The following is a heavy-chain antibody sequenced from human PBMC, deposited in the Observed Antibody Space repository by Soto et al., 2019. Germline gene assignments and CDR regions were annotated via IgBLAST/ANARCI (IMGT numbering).Heavy chain of an antibody. V-gene: IGHV3-11*04. CDR2: ISSSGSTI. D-gene: IGHD3-22*01. CDR3: ARVGYYDSSGYYYYYYGMDV. CDR1: GFTFSDYY. Sequence: GGSLRLSCAASGFTFSDYYMSWIRQAPGKGLEWVSYISSSGSTIYYADCVKGRFTISRDNAKNSLYLQMNRLRAEDTSVYYCARVGYYDSSGYYYYYYGMDVWGQGTTVTVSS. J-gene: IGHJ6*02.